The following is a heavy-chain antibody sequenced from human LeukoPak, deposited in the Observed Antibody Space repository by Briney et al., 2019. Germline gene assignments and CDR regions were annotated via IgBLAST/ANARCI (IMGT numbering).Heavy chain of an antibody. D-gene: IGHD3-22*01. CDR3: ARDVQEGYYDSSGYSHY. Sequence: GASVKVSCKASGYTFTSYGISWVRQAPGQGLEWMGWISAYNGNTNYAQKLQGRVTMTTDTSTSTAYMELRSLRSDDTAVYYCARDVQEGYYDSSGYSHYWGQGTLVTVSS. CDR2: ISAYNGNT. J-gene: IGHJ4*02. CDR1: GYTFTSYG. V-gene: IGHV1-18*04.